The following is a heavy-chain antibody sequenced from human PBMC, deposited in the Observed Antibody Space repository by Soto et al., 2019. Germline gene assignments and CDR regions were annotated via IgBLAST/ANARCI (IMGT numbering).Heavy chain of an antibody. Sequence: QVQLVQSGTEVKKPGSSVKVSCETSGGILSSYSISWVRQAPGQGLEWLGRILPLVAITNYAQKFQGRVTITADKSTSTAYMELRSLASEDTDVYYCAREGTGKTLDYWGQGTLVTVSS. CDR2: ILPLVAIT. CDR1: GGILSSYS. CDR3: AREGTGKTLDY. D-gene: IGHD1-1*01. V-gene: IGHV1-69*08. J-gene: IGHJ4*02.